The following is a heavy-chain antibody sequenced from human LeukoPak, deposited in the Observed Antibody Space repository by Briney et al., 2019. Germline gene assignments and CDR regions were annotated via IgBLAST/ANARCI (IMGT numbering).Heavy chain of an antibody. Sequence: GGSLRLSCAASVFIFSVDYMDWVRQAPGKGLEWVVRTRNKANSYTTEYAASVKGRFTISRDDSKNSLYLQMNSLKTEDTAVYYCTRGTSANYMGSWGQGTLVTVSS. CDR3: TRGTSANYMGS. V-gene: IGHV3-72*01. CDR2: TRNKANSYTT. J-gene: IGHJ5*02. D-gene: IGHD4/OR15-4a*01. CDR1: VFIFSVDY.